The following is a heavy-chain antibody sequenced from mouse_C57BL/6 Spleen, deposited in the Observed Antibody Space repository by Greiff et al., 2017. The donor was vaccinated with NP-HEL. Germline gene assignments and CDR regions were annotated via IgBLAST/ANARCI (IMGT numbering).Heavy chain of an antibody. J-gene: IGHJ3*01. D-gene: IGHD1-1*01. CDR2: ISYDGSN. CDR3: ARDRYYACFAY. CDR1: GYSITSGYY. Sequence: EVQLQQSGPGLVKPSQSLSLTCSVTGYSITSGYYWNWIRQFPGNKLEWMGYISYDGSNNYNPSLKNRISITRDTSKNQFFLKLNSVTTEDTATYYCARDRYYACFAYWGQGTLVTVSA. V-gene: IGHV3-6*01.